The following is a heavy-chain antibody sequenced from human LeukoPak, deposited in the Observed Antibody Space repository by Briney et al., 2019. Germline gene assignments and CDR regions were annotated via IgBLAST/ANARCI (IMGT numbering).Heavy chain of an antibody. CDR3: ARERITMVRGVIITNLNWFDP. CDR1: GYTFTTYG. Sequence: SVKVSCEASGYTFTTYGISWVRQAPGQGLEWMGRIIPILGIANYAQKFQGRVTITADKSTSTAYMELSSLRSEDTAVYYCARERITMVRGVIITNLNWFDPWGQGTLVTVSS. CDR2: IIPILGIA. D-gene: IGHD3-10*01. J-gene: IGHJ5*02. V-gene: IGHV1-69*04.